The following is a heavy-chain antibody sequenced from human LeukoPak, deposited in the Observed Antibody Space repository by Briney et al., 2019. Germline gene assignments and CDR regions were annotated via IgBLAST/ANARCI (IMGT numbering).Heavy chain of an antibody. Sequence: SVKVSCKASGGTFSSYAISWVRQAPGQGLEWMGGIIPIFGTADYAQKFQGRVTITADESTSTAYMELSSLRSEDTAVYYCARDKTYYDFWSGQPRQGGWFDPWGQGTLVTVSS. V-gene: IGHV1-69*13. CDR1: GGTFSSYA. CDR2: IIPIFGTA. J-gene: IGHJ5*02. CDR3: ARDKTYYDFWSGQPRQGGWFDP. D-gene: IGHD3-3*01.